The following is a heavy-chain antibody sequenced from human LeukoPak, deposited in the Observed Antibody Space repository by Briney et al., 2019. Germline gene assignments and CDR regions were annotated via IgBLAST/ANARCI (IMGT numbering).Heavy chain of an antibody. J-gene: IGHJ4*02. Sequence: GGSLRLSCAASGFTFSSHGMNWVRQAPGKGLEWVSGISPSGGITYYTDSVKGRFTISRDNAKNSLYLQMNSLRAEDTAVYYCVHDYGGLFDYWGQGTLVTVSS. CDR2: ISPSGGIT. CDR1: GFTFSSHG. V-gene: IGHV3-21*01. CDR3: VHDYGGLFDY. D-gene: IGHD4-23*01.